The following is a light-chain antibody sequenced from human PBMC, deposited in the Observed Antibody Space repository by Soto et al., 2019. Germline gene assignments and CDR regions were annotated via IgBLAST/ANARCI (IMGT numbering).Light chain of an antibody. Sequence: DVQMTQSPSSLSASVGDRVNITCRTSQQIATYLSWFQQKRGRAPKLLIYAASGLESGVPSRFSGSGSGTEFTLTISNLQPDDCATYFCQQSYAFPRTFGPGTQVEIK. V-gene: IGKV1-39*01. CDR1: QQIATY. CDR3: QQSYAFPRT. CDR2: AAS. J-gene: IGKJ3*01.